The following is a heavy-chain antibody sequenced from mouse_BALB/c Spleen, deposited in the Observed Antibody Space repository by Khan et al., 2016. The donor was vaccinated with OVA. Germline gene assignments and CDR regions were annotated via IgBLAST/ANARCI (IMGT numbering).Heavy chain of an antibody. V-gene: IGHV3-2*02. J-gene: IGHJ2*01. CDR1: GYSITSDYA. CDR3: ARVYGGDFDY. CDR2: ISYSGNT. D-gene: IGHD1-1*01. Sequence: QLVVSGPGLVKPSQSLSLTCTVTGYSITSDYAWNWIRQFPGNKLEWMGFISYSGNTNYNPSLKSPIPITRDTSKHQFFLQLNSVTTEDTATYYWARVYGGDFDYWGQGTTLTVSS.